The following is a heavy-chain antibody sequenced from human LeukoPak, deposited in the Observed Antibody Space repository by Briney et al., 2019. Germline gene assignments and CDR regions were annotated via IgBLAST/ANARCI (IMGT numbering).Heavy chain of an antibody. V-gene: IGHV4-34*01. CDR2: INHSGST. Sequence: SETLSLTCAVYGGSFSGYYWSWIRQPPGKGLEWIGEINHSGSTNYNPSLKSRVTISVDTSKNQFSLKLSSVTAADTAVYYCAREYYDSISCYFDYWGQGTLVTVSS. CDR3: AREYYDSISCYFDY. J-gene: IGHJ4*02. CDR1: GGSFSGYY. D-gene: IGHD3-22*01.